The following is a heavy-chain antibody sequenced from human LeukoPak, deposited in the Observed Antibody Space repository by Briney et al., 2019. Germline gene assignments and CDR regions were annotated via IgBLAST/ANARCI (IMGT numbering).Heavy chain of an antibody. CDR1: GGSISSYY. CDR2: IYYSGST. Sequence: PSETLSLTCTVSGGSISSYYWSWIRQPPGKGLEWIGYIYYSGSTNYNPSLKSRVTISVDTSKNQFSLKLSSVTAADTAVYYCARLPYYDILTGYSDLYYFDYWGQGTLVTVSS. D-gene: IGHD3-9*01. J-gene: IGHJ4*02. CDR3: ARLPYYDILTGYSDLYYFDY. V-gene: IGHV4-59*08.